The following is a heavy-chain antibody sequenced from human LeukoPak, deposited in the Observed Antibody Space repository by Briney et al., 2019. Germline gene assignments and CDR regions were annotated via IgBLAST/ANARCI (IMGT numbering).Heavy chain of an antibody. V-gene: IGHV5-10-1*01. CDR2: IDPSDSYT. CDR1: GYSFTNYW. CDR3: ARGHYDILTDFDY. Sequence: GESLQISCQASGYSFTNYWIGWVRQMPGKGLEWMGRIDPSDSYTNYSPSFQGHVTISADKSISTAYLQWSSLKASDTAMYYCARGHYDILTDFDYWGQGTLVTVSS. D-gene: IGHD3-9*01. J-gene: IGHJ4*02.